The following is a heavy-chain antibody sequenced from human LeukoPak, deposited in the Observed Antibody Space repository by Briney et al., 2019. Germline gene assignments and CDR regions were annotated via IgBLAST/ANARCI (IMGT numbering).Heavy chain of an antibody. V-gene: IGHV3-23*01. CDR1: GFTFSSYA. D-gene: IGHD6-19*01. Sequence: QPGGSLRLSCAASGFTFSSYAMSWVRQAPGKGLEWVSAISGSGGSTYYADSVKGRFTISRDNSKNTLYLQMNSLRAEDTALYYCAKGMFGSGWYGDDYWGQGTLVTVPS. CDR3: AKGMFGSGWYGDDY. J-gene: IGHJ4*02. CDR2: ISGSGGST.